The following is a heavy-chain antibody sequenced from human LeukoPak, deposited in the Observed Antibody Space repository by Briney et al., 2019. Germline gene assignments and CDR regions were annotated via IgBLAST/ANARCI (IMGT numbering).Heavy chain of an antibody. CDR1: GGSFSGYY. Sequence: PSETLSLTCAVYGGSFSGYYWIWIRQPPGKGLEWIGEINHSGSTNYNPSLKSRVTISVDTPKNQFSLKLSSVTAADTAVYYCARGHNLDRYYYDSSGYYYFDYWGQGTLVTVSS. CDR3: ARGHNLDRYYYDSSGYYYFDY. D-gene: IGHD3-22*01. CDR2: INHSGST. J-gene: IGHJ4*02. V-gene: IGHV4-34*01.